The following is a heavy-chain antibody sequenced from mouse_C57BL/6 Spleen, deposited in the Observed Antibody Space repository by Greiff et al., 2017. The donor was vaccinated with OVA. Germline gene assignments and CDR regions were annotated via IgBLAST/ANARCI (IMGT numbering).Heavy chain of an antibody. Sequence: EVKLQESGGGLVKPGGSLKLSCAASGFTFSDYGMHWVRQAPEKGLEWVAYISSGSSTIYYADTVKGRFTISRDNAKNTLFLQMTSLRSEDTAMYYCARRKYDYDWYVDVWGTGTTVTVSS. D-gene: IGHD2-4*01. J-gene: IGHJ1*03. V-gene: IGHV5-17*01. CDR2: ISSGSSTI. CDR1: GFTFSDYG. CDR3: ARRKYDYDWYVDV.